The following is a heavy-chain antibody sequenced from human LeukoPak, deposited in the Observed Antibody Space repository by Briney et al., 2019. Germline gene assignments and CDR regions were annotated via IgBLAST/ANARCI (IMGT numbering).Heavy chain of an antibody. CDR1: GFTFSSYW. CDR3: AKNPYDYVWGSYRSTFDY. V-gene: IGHV3-7*03. Sequence: PGGSLRLSCAASGFTFSSYWMSWVRQAPGKGLEWVANIKQDGSEKYYVDSVKGRFTISRDNSKNTLYLQMNSLRAEDTAVYYCAKNPYDYVWGSYRSTFDYWGQGTLVTVSS. D-gene: IGHD3-16*02. CDR2: IKQDGSEK. J-gene: IGHJ4*02.